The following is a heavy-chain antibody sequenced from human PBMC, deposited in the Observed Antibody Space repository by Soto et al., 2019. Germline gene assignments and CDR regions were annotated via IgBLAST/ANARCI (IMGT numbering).Heavy chain of an antibody. CDR1: GYTFTSYD. CDR2: MSPKTGNT. J-gene: IGHJ4*02. CDR3: ARGPPDWGFDL. D-gene: IGHD7-27*01. V-gene: IGHV1-8*01. Sequence: QVQLVQSGAEVKKPGASVKVSCKASGYTFTSYDINWVRQATGQGLEWIGWMSPKTGNTGYAQNFQGRVTMTRNPSISTAYMELSSLTSEDTAVYYCARGPPDWGFDLGGQGTLVPVSS.